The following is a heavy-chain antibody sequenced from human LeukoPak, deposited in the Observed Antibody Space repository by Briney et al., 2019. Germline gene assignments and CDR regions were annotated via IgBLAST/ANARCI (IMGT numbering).Heavy chain of an antibody. V-gene: IGHV3-30*02. CDR1: GFTFSSYG. D-gene: IGHD3-22*01. CDR2: IRYDGSNK. J-gene: IGHJ3*02. CDR3: SRDANYYDSSRHYFDAFDI. Sequence: GGSLRLSCAASGFTFSSYGMHWVRQAPGKGLEWVAFIRYDGSNKYYADSVKGRFTISRDNVKNSLSLEMNNLRAEDTAVYYCSRDANYYDSSRHYFDAFDIWGQGTMVTVSS.